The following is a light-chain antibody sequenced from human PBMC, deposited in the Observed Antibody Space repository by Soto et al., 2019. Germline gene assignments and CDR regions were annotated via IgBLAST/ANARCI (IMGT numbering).Light chain of an antibody. CDR1: SSDVGGYNY. CDR3: CSYAGRYTYG. CDR2: DVS. J-gene: IGLJ1*01. Sequence: QSALTQPRSVSGSPGQSVTISCTGTSSDVGGYNYVSWYQQHPGKAPKLMIYDVSKRPSGVPDRFSGSKSGNTASLTISGLQAEDEADYYCCSYAGRYTYGCGTGT. V-gene: IGLV2-11*01.